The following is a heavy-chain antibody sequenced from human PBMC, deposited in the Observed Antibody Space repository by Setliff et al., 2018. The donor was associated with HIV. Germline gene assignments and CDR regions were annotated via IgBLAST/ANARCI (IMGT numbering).Heavy chain of an antibody. CDR1: GDSISGYY. D-gene: IGHD4-17*01. CDR2: MHTSGNT. J-gene: IGHJ4*02. V-gene: IGHV4-4*07. CDR3: VRDDYGYNGKGFDY. Sequence: SSETLSLTCTSSGDSISGYYWSWIRQPAGRGLEWIGRMHTSGNTNYNPSLKSRVTMSVDTSKNQFSLRLSSVTAADTAMYYCVRDDYGYNGKGFDYWGPGTLVTVSS.